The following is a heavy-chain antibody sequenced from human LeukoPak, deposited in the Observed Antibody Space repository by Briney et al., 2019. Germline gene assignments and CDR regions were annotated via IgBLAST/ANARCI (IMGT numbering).Heavy chain of an antibody. CDR1: GLTFDEYG. CDR2: ISWNGGIT. Sequence: GGSLSLSCAASGLTFDEYGLSWVRQGPGKGLEWVAGISWNGGITDYADSVKGRFTISRDNAKNSLYLQMSSLRVEDTALYYCAGFSVTTYHEFWGQGTLVTVSS. J-gene: IGHJ4*02. CDR3: AGFSVTTYHEF. V-gene: IGHV3-20*04. D-gene: IGHD4-17*01.